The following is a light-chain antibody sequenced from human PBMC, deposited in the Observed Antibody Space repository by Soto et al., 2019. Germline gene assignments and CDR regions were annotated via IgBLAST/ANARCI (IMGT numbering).Light chain of an antibody. Sequence: QSVLTQPASVSGSPGQSITITCTGTSSDIYAYNYVSWYQQHPGKAPKVVISGVNIRPSGVSPRFSGSKSGNTASLTISGLQAEDEAEYFCGSYAGSDTFVFGTGTKVTVL. CDR2: GVN. J-gene: IGLJ1*01. V-gene: IGLV2-14*01. CDR1: SSDIYAYNY. CDR3: GSYAGSDTFV.